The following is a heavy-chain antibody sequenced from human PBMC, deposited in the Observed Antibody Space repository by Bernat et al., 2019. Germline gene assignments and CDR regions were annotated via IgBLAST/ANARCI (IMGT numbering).Heavy chain of an antibody. CDR3: ARAGEYYDYIWGSYRYAGWYFDL. J-gene: IGHJ2*01. CDR2: IGTAGDT. Sequence: EVQLVESGGGLVQPGGSLRLSCAASGFTFSSYDMHWVRQATGKGLEWVSAIGTAGDTYYPGSVKGRFTISRENAKNSLYLQMNSLRAGDTAVYYCARAGEYYDYIWGSYRYAGWYFDLWGRGTLVTVSS. D-gene: IGHD3-16*02. CDR1: GFTFSSYD. V-gene: IGHV3-13*04.